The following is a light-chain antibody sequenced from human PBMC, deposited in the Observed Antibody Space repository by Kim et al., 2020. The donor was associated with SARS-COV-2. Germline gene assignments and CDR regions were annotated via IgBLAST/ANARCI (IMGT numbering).Light chain of an antibody. J-gene: IGLJ3*02. Sequence: SYELTQPPSVSVSPGQTASITCSGDKLGDKYACWYQQKPGQSPVLVIYQDSKRPSGIPERFSGSNSGNTATLTISGTQAMDEADYYCQAWDSSTGGVFGGGTQPTVL. V-gene: IGLV3-1*01. CDR1: KLGDKY. CDR3: QAWDSSTGGV. CDR2: QDS.